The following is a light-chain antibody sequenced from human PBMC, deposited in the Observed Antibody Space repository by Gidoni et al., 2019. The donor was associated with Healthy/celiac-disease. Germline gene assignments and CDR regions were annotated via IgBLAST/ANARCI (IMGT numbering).Light chain of an antibody. Sequence: DIQMTQSPSSLSASVGDRVTITCQASQDISNYLNWYQQKPGKAPKLLSYDASNLETGVPSRFSGSGSGTDFTFTISSLQPEDIATYYCQQYDNLPPTLXPXTKVDIK. J-gene: IGKJ3*01. V-gene: IGKV1-33*01. CDR1: QDISNY. CDR3: QQYDNLPPT. CDR2: DAS.